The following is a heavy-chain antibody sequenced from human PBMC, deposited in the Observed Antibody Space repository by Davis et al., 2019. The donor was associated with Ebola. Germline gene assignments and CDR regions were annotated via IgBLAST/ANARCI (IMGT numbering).Heavy chain of an antibody. D-gene: IGHD3-3*01. CDR1: GGSISSYY. CDR3: ARASYDFWRFDY. J-gene: IGHJ4*02. Sequence: PSETLSLTCTVSGGSISSYYWSWIRQPPGKGLEWIGYIYYSGSTNYNPSLKSRVTISVDTSKNQFSLKLSSVTAADTAVYYCARASYDFWRFDYWGQGTLVTVSS. V-gene: IGHV4-59*01. CDR2: IYYSGST.